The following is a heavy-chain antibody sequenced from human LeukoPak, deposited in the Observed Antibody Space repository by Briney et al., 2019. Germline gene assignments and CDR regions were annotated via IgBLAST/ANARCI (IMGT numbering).Heavy chain of an antibody. Sequence: PSETLSLTCAVYGGSFSGYYWSWIRQPPGKGLEWIGEINHSGSTNYNPSLKSRVTISVDTSKNQFSLNLMSVTAADTAVYYCVRSCSSTSCPFDLWGQGTLVTVSS. CDR2: INHSGST. CDR3: VRSCSSTSCPFDL. J-gene: IGHJ4*02. V-gene: IGHV4-34*01. D-gene: IGHD2-2*01. CDR1: GGSFSGYY.